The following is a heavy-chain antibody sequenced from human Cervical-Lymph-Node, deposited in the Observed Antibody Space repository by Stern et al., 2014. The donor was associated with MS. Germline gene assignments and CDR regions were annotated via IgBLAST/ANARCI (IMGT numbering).Heavy chain of an antibody. J-gene: IGHJ4*02. CDR2: ISATGLTV. CDR3: ARDGGDSGYDSSDY. CDR1: GFTFSDHY. D-gene: IGHD5-12*01. V-gene: IGHV3-11*01. Sequence: VQLVESGGGLVKPGGSLRLSCAASGFTFSDHYMSWIRPAPGKGLERVSYISATGLTVFYADSVKGRFTISRDNVKKSLYLQMNSLRTEDTAVYYCARDGGDSGYDSSDYWGQGTLVTVSS.